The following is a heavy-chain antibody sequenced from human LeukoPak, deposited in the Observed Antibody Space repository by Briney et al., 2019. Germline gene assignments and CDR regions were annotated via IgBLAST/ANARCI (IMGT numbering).Heavy chain of an antibody. D-gene: IGHD4-17*01. J-gene: IGHJ4*02. Sequence: PSETLSLTCTVSGGSISSSSYYWGWIRQPPGKGLEWIGSIYYSGSTYYNPSLKSRVTISVDTSKNQFSLKLSSVTAADTAVYYCARVVRAVTTVTTGLVDYWGQGTLATVSS. V-gene: IGHV4-39*01. CDR2: IYYSGST. CDR1: GGSISSSSYY. CDR3: ARVVRAVTTVTTGLVDY.